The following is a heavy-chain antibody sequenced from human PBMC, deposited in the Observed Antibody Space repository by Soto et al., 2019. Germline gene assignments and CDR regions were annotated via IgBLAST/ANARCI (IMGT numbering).Heavy chain of an antibody. CDR3: ARVRGYGDYGGYFDY. CDR2: INHAGST. Sequence: PSETLSLTCGIYGGSFSANYWSWIRQSPGKGLEWLGEINHAGSTDYNPSLKSRVTISADTSKNQFSLNLTSVTAADTAVYYCARVRGYGDYGGYFDYWGQGTLVTVSS. J-gene: IGHJ4*02. CDR1: GGSFSANY. V-gene: IGHV4-34*01. D-gene: IGHD4-17*01.